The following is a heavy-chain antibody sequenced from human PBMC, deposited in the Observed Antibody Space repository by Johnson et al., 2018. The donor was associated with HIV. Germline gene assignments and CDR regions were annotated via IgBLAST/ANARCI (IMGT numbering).Heavy chain of an antibody. J-gene: IGHJ3*02. Sequence: VQLVESGGGLVQPGGSLRLSCAASGFTVSSNYMSWVRQAPGKGLVWVSRINNDGSVTTYAESVKGRFTISRDNTKNTVYLHMDSLRVEDTAVYYCARGLDIFDIWGQGTLVTVSS. D-gene: IGHD2-15*01. CDR1: GFTVSSNY. CDR3: ARGLDIFDI. CDR2: INNDGSVT. V-gene: IGHV3-74*02.